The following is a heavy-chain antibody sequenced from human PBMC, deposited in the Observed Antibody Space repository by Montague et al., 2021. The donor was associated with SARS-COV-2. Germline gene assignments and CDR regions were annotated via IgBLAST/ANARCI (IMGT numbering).Heavy chain of an antibody. CDR2: INHSGST. Sequence: ETLSLTCAVYGGSFSGYYWSWIRQPPGKGLEWIGEINHSGSTNYNPSLKSRVTVSVDTSKNQFSLKLSSVTAADTAVYYCARGRTGTTFYYYYYYGRDVWGQGTTVTVSS. CDR1: GGSFSGYY. J-gene: IGHJ6*02. V-gene: IGHV4-34*01. CDR3: ARGRTGTTFYYYYYYGRDV. D-gene: IGHD1-7*01.